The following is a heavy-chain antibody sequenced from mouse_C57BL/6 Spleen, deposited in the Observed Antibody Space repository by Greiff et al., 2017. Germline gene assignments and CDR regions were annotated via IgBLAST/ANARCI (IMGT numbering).Heavy chain of an antibody. V-gene: IGHV3-6*01. D-gene: IGHD2-4*01. CDR1: GYSITSGYY. J-gene: IGHJ4*01. Sequence: EVKLQESGPGLVKPSQSLSLTCSVTGYSITSGYYWNWIRQFPGNKLEWMGYISYDGSNNYNPSLKNRISITRDTSKNQFFLKLNSVTTEDTATYYCARHDYRYYYAMDYWGQGTSVTVSS. CDR2: ISYDGSN. CDR3: ARHDYRYYYAMDY.